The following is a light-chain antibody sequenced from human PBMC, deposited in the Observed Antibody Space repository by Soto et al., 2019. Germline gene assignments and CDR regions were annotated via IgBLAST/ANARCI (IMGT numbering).Light chain of an antibody. V-gene: IGLV1-40*01. J-gene: IGLJ1*01. CDR2: GNS. CDR1: SSNIGAHYD. Sequence: QSVLTQPPSVSGAPGQRVTISCTGSSSNIGAHYDVHWYQQLPGTAPKLLIYGNSNRPSGVPDRFSGSKSGTSASLAITGLQAEDEADYYCQSYDSSLSGSGVFGTGTKLTVL. CDR3: QSYDSSLSGSGV.